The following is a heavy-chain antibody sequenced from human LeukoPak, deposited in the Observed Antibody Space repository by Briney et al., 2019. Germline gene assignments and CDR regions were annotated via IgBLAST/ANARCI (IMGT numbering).Heavy chain of an antibody. V-gene: IGHV3-48*04. CDR2: ISSSGSTI. Sequence: PGGSLRLSCAASGFTFSSYGMHWVRQAPGKGLEWVSYISSSGSTIYYADSVKGRFTISRDNAKNSLYLQMNSLRAEDTAVYYCAREMLAAVAAQSWGQGTLVTVSS. D-gene: IGHD6-19*01. CDR3: AREMLAAVAAQS. CDR1: GFTFSSYG. J-gene: IGHJ5*02.